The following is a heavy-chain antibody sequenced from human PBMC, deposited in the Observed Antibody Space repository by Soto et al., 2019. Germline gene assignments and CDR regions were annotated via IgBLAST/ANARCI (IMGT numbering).Heavy chain of an antibody. J-gene: IGHJ1*01. CDR3: ARDRSSGWYQH. CDR1: GFTFSSYW. V-gene: IGHV3-7*01. D-gene: IGHD6-19*01. CDR2: IKQDGSEK. Sequence: EVQLVESGGGLVQPGGSLRLSCAASGFTFSSYWMSWVRQAPGKGLEWVANIKQDGSEKYYVDSVKGRFTISRDNATNSLYLQMNSRRAEDTAVYYCARDRSSGWYQHWGQGTLVTVSS.